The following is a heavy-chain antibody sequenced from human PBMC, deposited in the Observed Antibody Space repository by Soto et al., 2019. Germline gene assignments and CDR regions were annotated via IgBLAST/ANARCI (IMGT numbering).Heavy chain of an antibody. CDR3: AKDDGVAAAGPLDY. CDR2: ISYDGSNK. CDR1: GFTFSSYG. D-gene: IGHD6-25*01. V-gene: IGHV3-30*18. Sequence: PGGSLRLSCAASGFTFSSYGMHWVRQAPGKGLEWVAVISYDGSNKYYADSVKGRFTISRDNSKNTLYLQMNSLRAEDTAVYYCAKDDGVAAAGPLDYWGQGTLVTVSS. J-gene: IGHJ4*02.